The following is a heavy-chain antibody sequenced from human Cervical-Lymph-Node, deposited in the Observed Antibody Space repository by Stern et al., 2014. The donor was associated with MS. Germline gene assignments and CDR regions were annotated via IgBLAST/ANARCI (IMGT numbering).Heavy chain of an antibody. CDR1: GFTFSSYS. Sequence: EVQLVESGGGLVKPGGSLRLSCAASGFTFSSYSMNWVRQAPGKGLEWDSSISSSSSYIYYADSVKGRFTISRDNAKNSLYLQMNSLRAEDTAVYYCARYRIAIAVAGRGTAAFDIWGQGTMVTVSS. D-gene: IGHD6-19*01. J-gene: IGHJ3*02. CDR2: ISSSSSYI. CDR3: ARYRIAIAVAGRGTAAFDI. V-gene: IGHV3-21*01.